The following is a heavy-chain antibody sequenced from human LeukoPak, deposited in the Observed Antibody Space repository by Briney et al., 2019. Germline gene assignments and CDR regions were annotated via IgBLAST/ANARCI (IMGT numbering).Heavy chain of an antibody. CDR1: GFTFSDFW. V-gene: IGHV3-74*01. J-gene: IGHJ5*02. CDR2: LNTDGSYT. D-gene: IGHD6-19*01. CDR3: AKCSSGWLLDWFDP. Sequence: GGSLRLSCEASGFTFSDFWMHWVRQAPGKGPAWVSRLNTDGSYTGYADSVKGRFTISRDNANNTLYLQMNSLRAEDTAVYYCAKCSSGWLLDWFDPWGQGTLVTVSS.